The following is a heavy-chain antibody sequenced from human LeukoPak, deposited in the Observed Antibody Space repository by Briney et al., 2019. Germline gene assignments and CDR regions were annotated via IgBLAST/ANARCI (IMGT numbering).Heavy chain of an antibody. J-gene: IGHJ3*02. V-gene: IGHV3-21*01. CDR3: ARDRVTRPSDAFDI. CDR2: ISSSSSYI. D-gene: IGHD4-11*01. Sequence: PGGSLRLSCAASGFTFSSYSMNWVRQAPGKGLEWVSSISSSSSYIYYADSAKGRFTISSDNAKNSLYLQMNSLRAEDTAVYYCARDRVTRPSDAFDIWGQGTMVTVSS. CDR1: GFTFSSYS.